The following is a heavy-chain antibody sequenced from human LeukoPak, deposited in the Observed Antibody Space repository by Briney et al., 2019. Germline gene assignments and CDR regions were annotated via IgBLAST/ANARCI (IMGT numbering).Heavy chain of an antibody. J-gene: IGHJ4*02. Sequence: SETLSLTCTVSGGSISSSSYYWGWIRQPPGKGLEWIGEINHSGSTIYNPSLKSRVTISVDTSKNQFSLKLSSVTAADTAVYYCARALRGVPAARSSFDYWGQGTLVTVSS. D-gene: IGHD2-2*01. V-gene: IGHV4-39*07. CDR3: ARALRGVPAARSSFDY. CDR2: INHSGST. CDR1: GGSISSSSYY.